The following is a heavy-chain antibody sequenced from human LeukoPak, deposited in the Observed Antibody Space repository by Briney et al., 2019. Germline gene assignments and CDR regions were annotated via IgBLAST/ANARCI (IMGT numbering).Heavy chain of an antibody. CDR1: GFTFSSYN. Sequence: GGSLRLSCAASGFTFSSYNMNCVRQAPGKGLEWVSSISSSGSYMYYADSVRGRFTISRDNAKNSLYLQMNSLRAEDTAVYYCARDQFRRGGYSNYFDYWGQGTLVTVSS. CDR2: ISSSGSYM. CDR3: ARDQFRRGGYSNYFDY. J-gene: IGHJ4*02. D-gene: IGHD5-24*01. V-gene: IGHV3-21*01.